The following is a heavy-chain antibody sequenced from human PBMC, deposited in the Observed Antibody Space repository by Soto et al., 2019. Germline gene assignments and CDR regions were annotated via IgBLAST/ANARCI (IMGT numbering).Heavy chain of an antibody. Sequence: ASVKVSCKASGYTFIGYYMHWVRQAPGQGLEWMGWINPNSGDTNYAQKFQGRVNMTRDTSISTAYTELSRLRFDDTAVYYCARPRTNYYNTSEYDFWGQGTRVISSS. CDR3: ARPRTNYYNTSEYDF. J-gene: IGHJ4*02. V-gene: IGHV1-2*02. CDR2: INPNSGDT. D-gene: IGHD3-22*01. CDR1: GYTFIGYY.